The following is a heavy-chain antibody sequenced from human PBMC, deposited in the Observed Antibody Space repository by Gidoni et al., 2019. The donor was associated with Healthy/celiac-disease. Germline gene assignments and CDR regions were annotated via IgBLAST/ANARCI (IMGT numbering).Heavy chain of an antibody. V-gene: IGHV4-39*01. CDR3: ARRVSGWELNYFDY. CDR1: VGSISSSSYY. D-gene: IGHD1-26*01. CDR2: IYYSGST. J-gene: IGHJ4*02. Sequence: QLQLQESGPGLVQPSETLSLTCTVSVGSISSSSYYWGWIRQPPGKGLEWIGSIYYSGSTYYNPSLKSRVTISVDTSKNQFSLKLSSVTAADTAVYYCARRVSGWELNYFDYWGQGTLVTVSS.